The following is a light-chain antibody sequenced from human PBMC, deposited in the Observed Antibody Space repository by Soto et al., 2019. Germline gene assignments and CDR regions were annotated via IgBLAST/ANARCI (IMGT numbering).Light chain of an antibody. Sequence: ETVLTQSPATLSVSPGETATLSCRASQSISGTLAWYQQKRGQAPRFLIYGASSRATGIPDRFSGSGSGTDFTLTISRLEPEDFAVYYCQQYGRSPTTFGQGTKVDIK. CDR3: QQYGRSPTT. CDR2: GAS. CDR1: QSISGT. V-gene: IGKV3-20*01. J-gene: IGKJ1*01.